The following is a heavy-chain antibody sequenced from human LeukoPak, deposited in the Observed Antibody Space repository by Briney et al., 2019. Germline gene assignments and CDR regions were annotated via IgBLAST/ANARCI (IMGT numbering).Heavy chain of an antibody. V-gene: IGHV4-34*01. Sequence: SETLSLTCAVYGGSFSGYYWSWIRQPPGKGLEWIGEINHSGSTNYNPSLKSRVTISVDTSKNQFSLKLSSVTAADTAVYYCAVYSSSWYCDYWGQGTLVTVSS. CDR2: INHSGST. J-gene: IGHJ4*02. CDR1: GGSFSGYY. D-gene: IGHD6-13*01. CDR3: AVYSSSWYCDY.